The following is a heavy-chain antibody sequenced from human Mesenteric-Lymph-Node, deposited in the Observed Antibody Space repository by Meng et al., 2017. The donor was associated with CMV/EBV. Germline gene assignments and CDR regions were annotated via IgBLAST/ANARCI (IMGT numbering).Heavy chain of an antibody. V-gene: IGHV1-3*04. D-gene: IGHD3-16*01. CDR2: INIVEDKT. J-gene: IGHJ4*02. Sequence: VQLVQSGAEVKKPGASGKVSCKASGYTFSSYAMHWVRQAPGQRLEWMGWINIVEDKTKTSQNFQGRVTLTRDTSANTAYMELSSLRSDDTAVYYCARTNNWGFDYWGQGTLVTVSS. CDR1: GYTFSSYA. CDR3: ARTNNWGFDY.